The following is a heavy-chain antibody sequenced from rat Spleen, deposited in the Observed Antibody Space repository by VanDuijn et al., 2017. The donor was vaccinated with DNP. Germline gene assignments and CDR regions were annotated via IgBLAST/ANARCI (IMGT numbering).Heavy chain of an antibody. D-gene: IGHD1-2*01. CDR1: GLTFNNYW. Sequence: EVQLVESGGDLVQPGRSLKLSCVASGLTFNNYWMTWIRQVPGKGLEWVASITSSGGSAYHPDSVKGRFTISRDNAKNTLYLQMNSLRSEDTATYYCARHWGGSYTARFAYWGQGSLVTVSS. V-gene: IGHV5-31*01. CDR3: ARHWGGSYTARFAY. CDR2: ITSSGGSA. J-gene: IGHJ3*01.